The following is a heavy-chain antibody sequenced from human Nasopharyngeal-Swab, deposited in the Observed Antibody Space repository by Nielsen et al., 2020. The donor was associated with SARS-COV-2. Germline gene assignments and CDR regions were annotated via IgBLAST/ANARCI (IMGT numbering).Heavy chain of an antibody. CDR2: IYYSGST. J-gene: IGHJ4*02. V-gene: IGHV4-59*01. Sequence: WIRQPPGKGLEWIGYIYYSGSTNYSPSLKGRVTISVDTSKNQFSLKLSSVTAADTAVYYCAGAVAGTGWDYWGQGTLVTVSS. D-gene: IGHD6-19*01. CDR3: AGAVAGTGWDY.